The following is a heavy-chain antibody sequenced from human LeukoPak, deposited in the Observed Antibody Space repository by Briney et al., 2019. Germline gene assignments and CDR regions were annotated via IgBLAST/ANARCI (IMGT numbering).Heavy chain of an antibody. CDR3: AKDILYWPPLQGAFDI. D-gene: IGHD2-15*01. J-gene: IGHJ3*02. CDR1: GFTFSSYA. V-gene: IGHV3-23*01. Sequence: PGGSLRLSCAASGFTFSSYAMSWVRQAPGKGLEWVSAISGSGGSTYYADSVKGRFTISRDNSKNTLYLQMNSLRAEDTAVYYCAKDILYWPPLQGAFDIWGQGTMVTVSS. CDR2: ISGSGGST.